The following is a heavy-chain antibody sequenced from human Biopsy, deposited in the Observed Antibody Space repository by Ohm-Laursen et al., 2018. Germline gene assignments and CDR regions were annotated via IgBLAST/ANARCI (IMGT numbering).Heavy chain of an antibody. CDR1: GYSFTSYY. Sequence: ASVKVSCKASGYSFTSYYMHWVRQAPGQGLEWMGMINPSGSTTSYPQIFQGRVTMTRDTSMSTAYMEMSRLRCDDTAVYYCALQSVAQMKNFDYWGRGTLVTVSS. V-gene: IGHV1-46*01. CDR3: ALQSVAQMKNFDY. J-gene: IGHJ4*02. CDR2: INPSGSTT. D-gene: IGHD6-19*01.